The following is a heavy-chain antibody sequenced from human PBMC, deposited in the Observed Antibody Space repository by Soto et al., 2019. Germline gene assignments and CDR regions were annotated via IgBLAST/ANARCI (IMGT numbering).Heavy chain of an antibody. J-gene: IGHJ4*02. CDR2: ISPKSGGT. D-gene: IGHD6-19*01. V-gene: IGHV1-2*02. CDR3: ARPPGYISDCYYFDL. Sequence: QVQLVQSGAEVKKPGASVKVSCEASGYTFIDYYMHWVRQAPGQGFEWMGRISPKSGGTNYAQKFQGRVTMTWDTSLNTAYMALSSLMSAATAVYYCARPPGYISDCYYFDLWGQGTLVTVSS. CDR1: GYTFIDYY.